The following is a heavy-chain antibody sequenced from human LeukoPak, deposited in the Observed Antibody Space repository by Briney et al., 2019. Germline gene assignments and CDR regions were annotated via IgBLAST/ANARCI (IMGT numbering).Heavy chain of an antibody. J-gene: IGHJ4*02. Sequence: GGSLRLSCAASGFTFSNAWMSWVRQAPGKGLEWVAVISYDGSNKYYADSVKGQFTISRDNSKNTLYLQMNSLRAEDTAVYYCAKPYYDFWSGYPDYWGQGTLVTVSS. D-gene: IGHD3-3*01. V-gene: IGHV3-30*18. CDR3: AKPYYDFWSGYPDY. CDR2: ISYDGSNK. CDR1: GFTFSNAW.